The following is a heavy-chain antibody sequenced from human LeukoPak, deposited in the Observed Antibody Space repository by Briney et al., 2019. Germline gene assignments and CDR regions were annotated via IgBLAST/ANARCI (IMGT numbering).Heavy chain of an antibody. V-gene: IGHV3-23*01. CDR2: ISGSGGST. CDR3: AKGLSTNYYYGMDV. J-gene: IGHJ6*02. Sequence: GGSLRLSCAASGFTFSSYAMSWVRQAPGKGLEWVSAISGSGGSTYYADSVKGRFTISRDNSKNTLYLQMNSLRAEDTAVYYRAKGLSTNYYYGMDVWGQGTTVTVSS. D-gene: IGHD2-2*01. CDR1: GFTFSSYA.